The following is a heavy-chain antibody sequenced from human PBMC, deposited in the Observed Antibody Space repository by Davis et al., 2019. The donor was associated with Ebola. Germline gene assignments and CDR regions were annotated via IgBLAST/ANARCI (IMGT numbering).Heavy chain of an antibody. CDR3: ARNPPDRRTLYYFDY. D-gene: IGHD1-14*01. Sequence: AASVKVSCKASGYTFTEYYLHWVRQAPGQGLEWMGRISPYSGVTNYAQKFQGRVTMTRDTSISTAYMELSSLRSDDTAVYYCARNPPDRRTLYYFDYWGQGNLVTISS. V-gene: IGHV1-2*06. J-gene: IGHJ4*02. CDR1: GYTFTEYY. CDR2: ISPYSGVT.